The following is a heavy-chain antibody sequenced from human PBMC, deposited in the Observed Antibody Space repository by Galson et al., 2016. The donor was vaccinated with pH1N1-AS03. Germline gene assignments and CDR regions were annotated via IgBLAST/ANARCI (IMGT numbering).Heavy chain of an antibody. J-gene: IGHJ2*01. CDR3: ARDRHYYDYIWGTYRYDWYFDL. CDR2: IWHDGSEK. CDR1: GFTFSSHG. Sequence: SLRLSCAASGFTFSSHGMPWVRQTPGKGLEWVAVIWHDGSEKYYADSVKGRFTISRDNSKNTLYLQMNSLRAEDTAVYYCARDRHYYDYIWGTYRYDWYFDLWGRGTLVTVSS. D-gene: IGHD3-16*02. V-gene: IGHV3-33*01.